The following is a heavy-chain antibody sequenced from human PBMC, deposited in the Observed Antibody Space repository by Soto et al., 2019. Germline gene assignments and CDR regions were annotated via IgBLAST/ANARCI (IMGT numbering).Heavy chain of an antibody. CDR1: GVSIDSAPFY. CDR2: IYYTGTT. D-gene: IGHD4-4*01. Sequence: QVQLQESGPGLVRPSQALSLTCSVSGVSIDSAPFYWAWVRQRPGKGLEWIGYIYYTGTTYYNRALTMRISMSKNPPNNQCSLGVMSVPAADTAVYYCAREAFYSNYPRDSLDPWGQGTLVTVS. CDR3: AREAFYSNYPRDSLDP. J-gene: IGHJ5*02. V-gene: IGHV4-31*03.